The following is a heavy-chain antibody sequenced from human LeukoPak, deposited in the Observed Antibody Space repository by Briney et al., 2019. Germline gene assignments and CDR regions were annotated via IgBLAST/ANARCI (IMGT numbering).Heavy chain of an antibody. CDR2: ILYSGTT. Sequence: SETLSLTCSVSGVSITSSSDYWGWIRRPPGKGLEWIGSILYSGTTYYNPSLKSQLTMSIDTSKNQFSLKLSSVTAADTAAYYCARHYYDSSGYRRDYYFDYWGLGTLVTVSS. D-gene: IGHD3-22*01. V-gene: IGHV4-39*01. J-gene: IGHJ4*02. CDR1: GVSITSSSDY. CDR3: ARHYYDSSGYRRDYYFDY.